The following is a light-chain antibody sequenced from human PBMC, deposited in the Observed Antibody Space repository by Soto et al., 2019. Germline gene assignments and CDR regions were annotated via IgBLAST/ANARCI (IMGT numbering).Light chain of an antibody. CDR2: GNS. Sequence: QSVLTQPPSVSGATGQRVTISCTGSSSNIGAGYDVHWYQQLPGTAPKLLIYGNSNRPSGVPDRFSGSKSGTSASLAITGLQAEDEADYYCQSYDSSLSGSEVFGGGTKVTVL. CDR3: QSYDSSLSGSEV. CDR1: SSNIGAGYD. V-gene: IGLV1-40*01. J-gene: IGLJ2*01.